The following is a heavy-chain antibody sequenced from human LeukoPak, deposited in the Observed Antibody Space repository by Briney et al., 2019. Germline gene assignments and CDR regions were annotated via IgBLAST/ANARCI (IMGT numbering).Heavy chain of an antibody. CDR3: ARGLPTWHLITGLTDY. CDR2: ISAYNGNT. D-gene: IGHD1-20*01. V-gene: IGHV1-18*01. J-gene: IGHJ4*02. Sequence: ASVKVSCKASGYTFTSYGISWVRQAPGQGLEWMGWISAYNGNTNYAQKLQGRVTITTDTSTSTAYMELRSLRSDDTAVYYCARGLPTWHLITGLTDYWGQGTLVTVSS. CDR1: GYTFTSYG.